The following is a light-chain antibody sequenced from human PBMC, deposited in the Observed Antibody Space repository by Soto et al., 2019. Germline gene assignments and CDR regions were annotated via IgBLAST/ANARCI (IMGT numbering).Light chain of an antibody. CDR3: SSYAGNSNYV. V-gene: IGLV2-8*01. CDR1: SSDVGAYKF. CDR2: DVT. Sequence: QSALTQPPSASGSPGQSVTISCTGTSSDVGAYKFVSWYQQNPGKAPKLIIYDVTKWPTGVPDRFSGSKSGNAASLTVSGLQAEDEADYYCSSYAGNSNYVFGSGTKVTVL. J-gene: IGLJ1*01.